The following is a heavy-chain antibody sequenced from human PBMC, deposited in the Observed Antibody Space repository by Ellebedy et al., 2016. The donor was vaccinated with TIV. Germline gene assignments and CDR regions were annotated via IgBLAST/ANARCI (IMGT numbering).Heavy chain of an antibody. CDR3: ARWNEGFDY. V-gene: IGHV4-59*08. CDR1: GGSISGYY. J-gene: IGHJ4*02. CDR2: IYYSGIT. Sequence: MPSETLSLTCMVSGGSISGYYWGWIRQPPGKGLEWIGYIYYSGITDYNPSLRSRVHISVDTSKNQLSLKLSSVTAADAAMSCCARWNEGFDYWGQGTLVTVSS. D-gene: IGHD1-1*01.